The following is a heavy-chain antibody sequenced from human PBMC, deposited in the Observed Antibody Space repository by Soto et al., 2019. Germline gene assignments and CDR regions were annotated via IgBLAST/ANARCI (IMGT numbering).Heavy chain of an antibody. CDR2: ISAHNGNT. D-gene: IGHD1-1*01. CDR3: ARGRYGDY. Sequence: QVHLVQSGAEVKKPGASVKVSCKGSGYGFTTYGITWVRQAPGQGLEWMAWISAHNGNTNYAQKLQGRVTVTRDTSTSTAYMELRSLRSDDPAVYYCARGRYGDYGAQGALVTVSS. J-gene: IGHJ4*02. V-gene: IGHV1-18*01. CDR1: GYGFTTYG.